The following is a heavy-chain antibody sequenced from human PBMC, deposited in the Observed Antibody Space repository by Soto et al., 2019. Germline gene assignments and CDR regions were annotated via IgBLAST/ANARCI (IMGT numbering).Heavy chain of an antibody. J-gene: IGHJ4*02. CDR2: ISYDGSNK. D-gene: IGHD5-18*01. CDR3: ARDGDTAMVTAFDY. V-gene: IGHV3-30-3*01. CDR1: GFTFSSYA. Sequence: GGSLRLSCAASGFTFSSYAMHWVRQAPGKGLEWVAVISYDGSNKYYADSVKGRFTIPRDNSKNTLYLQMNSLRAEDTAVYYCARDGDTAMVTAFDYWGQGTLVTVSS.